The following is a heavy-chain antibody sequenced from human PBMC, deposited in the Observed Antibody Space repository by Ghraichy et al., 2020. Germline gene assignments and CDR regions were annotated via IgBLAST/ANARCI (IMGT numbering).Heavy chain of an antibody. CDR1: GFTFSNAW. J-gene: IGHJ4*02. CDR2: IKTNPEGGTT. D-gene: IGHD1-26*01. Sequence: GGSLRLSCAASGFTFSNAWMSWVRQAPGKGLEWVGRIKTNPEGGTTDYHTPVKGRFTVSRDDSKNTLHLQMNSLKTEDTAVYYCATDAAVENRVGATDFDYWGQGTLVTVSS. CDR3: ATDAAVENRVGATDFDY. V-gene: IGHV3-15*01.